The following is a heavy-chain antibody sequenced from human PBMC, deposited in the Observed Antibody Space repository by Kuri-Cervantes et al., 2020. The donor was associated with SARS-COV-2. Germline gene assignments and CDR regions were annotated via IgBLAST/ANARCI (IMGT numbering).Heavy chain of an antibody. CDR2: IFHSGST. CDR3: ARDGGRVAGTYYYYMDV. V-gene: IGHV4-38-2*02. Sequence: SETLSLTCAVSSYSIANGYYWGWIRQPPGKGLEWIGNIFHSGSTYYNPSLKSRVTISVDTSKNQFSLKLSSVTAADTAVYYCARDGGRVAGTYYYYMDVWGKETTVTVSS. CDR1: SYSIANGYY. D-gene: IGHD6-19*01. J-gene: IGHJ6*03.